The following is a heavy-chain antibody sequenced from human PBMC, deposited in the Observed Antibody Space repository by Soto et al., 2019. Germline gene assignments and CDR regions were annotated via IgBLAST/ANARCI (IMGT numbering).Heavy chain of an antibody. CDR1: GGSISSYY. V-gene: IGHV4-59*01. CDR2: IYYSGST. CDR3: ARVKVSIGAYYYMDA. J-gene: IGHJ6*03. Sequence: SETLSLTCTVSGGSISSYYWSWIRQPPGKGLEWIGYIYYSGSTNYNPSLKSRVTISVDTSKNQFSLKLSSVTAADTAVYYCARVKVSIGAYYYMDAWGKGTTVTV.